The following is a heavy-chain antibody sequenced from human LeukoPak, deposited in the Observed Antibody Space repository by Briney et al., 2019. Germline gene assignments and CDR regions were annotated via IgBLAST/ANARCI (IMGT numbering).Heavy chain of an antibody. CDR2: IYASGST. V-gene: IGHV4-4*07. D-gene: IGHD2-15*01. Sequence: SETLSLTCTVSGSSITTYSWSWIRQPAGKGLELIGRIYASGSTTYNPSLKSRVTMSVDTSKNQFSVRLTSVAAADTAVYYCARAAYCSGASCYFDYWGQGTLVTVSS. CDR3: ARAAYCSGASCYFDY. CDR1: GSSITTYS. J-gene: IGHJ4*02.